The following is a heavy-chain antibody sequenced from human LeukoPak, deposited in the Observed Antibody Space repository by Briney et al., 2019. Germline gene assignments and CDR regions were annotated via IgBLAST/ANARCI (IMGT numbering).Heavy chain of an antibody. CDR2: IYYSGST. V-gene: IGHV4-39*07. CDR3: ARGFSGWYTHNWFDP. J-gene: IGHJ5*02. D-gene: IGHD6-19*01. CDR1: GGSISSSSYY. Sequence: PSETLSLTCTVSGGSISSSSYYWGWIRQPPGKGLEWIGSIYYSGSTYYNPSLKSRVTISVDTSKNQFSLKLSSVTAADTAVYYCARGFSGWYTHNWFDPWGQGTLVTVSS.